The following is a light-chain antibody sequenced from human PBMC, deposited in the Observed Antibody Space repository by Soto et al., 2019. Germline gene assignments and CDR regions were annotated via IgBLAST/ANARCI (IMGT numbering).Light chain of an antibody. J-gene: IGKJ1*01. CDR1: QGIRND. CDR3: LQDYTYPRT. Sequence: AIQMTQSPSSLSASVGDRVNITCRAGQGIRNDLAWYQQRPGAAPKLLIFASSNLQTGVPSRFRGSGSGTDFTLTISSLLPDDFASYYCLQDYTYPRTFGQGTKVEI. CDR2: ASS. V-gene: IGKV1-6*01.